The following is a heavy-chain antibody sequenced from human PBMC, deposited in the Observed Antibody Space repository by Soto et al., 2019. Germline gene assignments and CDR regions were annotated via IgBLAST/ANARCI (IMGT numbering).Heavy chain of an antibody. V-gene: IGHV4-34*01. CDR1: GGSFSGYY. CDR2: INHSGST. Sequence: SETLSLTCAVYGGSFSGYYWSWIRQPPGKGLEWIGEINHSGSTNYNPSLKSRVTISVDTSKNQFSLKLSSVTAADTAVYYCARERGQRVATIHPFDYWGQGTLVTVSS. D-gene: IGHD5-12*01. CDR3: ARERGQRVATIHPFDY. J-gene: IGHJ4*02.